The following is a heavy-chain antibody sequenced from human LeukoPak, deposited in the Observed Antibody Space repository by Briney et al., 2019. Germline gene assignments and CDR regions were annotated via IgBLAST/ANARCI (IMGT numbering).Heavy chain of an antibody. D-gene: IGHD3-3*01. V-gene: IGHV4-31*03. Sequence: SETLSLTCTVSGGSISSGGYYWSWIRQHPGKGLEWIGYIYYSGSTYYNPSLKSRVTISVDTSKNQFSLKLSSVTAADTAVYYCARGPLYDFWSGYKLHSHFDYWGQGTLVTVSS. CDR3: ARGPLYDFWSGYKLHSHFDY. CDR1: GGSISSGGYY. CDR2: IYYSGST. J-gene: IGHJ4*02.